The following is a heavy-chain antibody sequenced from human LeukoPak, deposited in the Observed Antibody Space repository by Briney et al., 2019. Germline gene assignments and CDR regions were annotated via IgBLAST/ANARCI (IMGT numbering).Heavy chain of an antibody. Sequence: GGSLRLSCAASGFTFSSYAMNRVRQAPGKGLEWVSYISSSGSTIYYADSVKGRFTISRDNAKNSLYLQMNSLRAEDTAVYYCAELGITMIGGVWGKGTTVTISS. CDR3: AELGITMIGGV. CDR1: GFTFSSYA. D-gene: IGHD3-10*02. CDR2: ISSSGSTI. J-gene: IGHJ6*04. V-gene: IGHV3-48*03.